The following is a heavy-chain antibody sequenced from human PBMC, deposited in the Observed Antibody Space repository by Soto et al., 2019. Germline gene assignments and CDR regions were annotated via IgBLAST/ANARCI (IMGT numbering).Heavy chain of an antibody. CDR2: INHSGST. D-gene: IGHD3-10*01. Sequence: SETLSLTCAVYGGSFSGYYWSWIRQPPGKGLEWIGEINHSGSTNYNPSLKSRVTISVDTSKDQFSLKLSSVTAADTAVYYCARVRGRYYYGSGRRRTYYFDYWGQGTLVTVSS. V-gene: IGHV4-34*01. J-gene: IGHJ4*02. CDR1: GGSFSGYY. CDR3: ARVRGRYYYGSGRRRTYYFDY.